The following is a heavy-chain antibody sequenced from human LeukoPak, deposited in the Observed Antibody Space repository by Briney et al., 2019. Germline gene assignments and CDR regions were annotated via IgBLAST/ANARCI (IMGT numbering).Heavy chain of an antibody. CDR1: GFTVSSNY. D-gene: IGHD4-11*01. CDR2: IYSGGST. V-gene: IGHV3-66*02. CDR3: ARGLTTVTPLDI. J-gene: IGHJ3*02. Sequence: PGGSLRLSCAASGFTVSSNYMSWVRQAPGKGLEWVSVIYSGGSTYYADSLKGRFTISRDNSKNTLYLQMNSLRAEDTAVYYCARGLTTVTPLDIWGQGTMVTVSS.